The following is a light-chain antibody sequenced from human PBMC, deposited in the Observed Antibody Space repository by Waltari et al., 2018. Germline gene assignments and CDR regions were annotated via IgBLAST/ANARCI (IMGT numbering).Light chain of an antibody. CDR3: CSYAGSSTLL. J-gene: IGLJ2*01. V-gene: IGLV2-23*01. Sequence: QSALTQPASVSGSPGQSITISCTGTRSYVGSYYLVSWYPQHPGKAPKLMIYEVSKWPSGVSNRFSGSKSGNTASLTISGLQAEDEADYYCCSYAGSSTLLFGGGTKVTVL. CDR2: EVS. CDR1: RSYVGSYYL.